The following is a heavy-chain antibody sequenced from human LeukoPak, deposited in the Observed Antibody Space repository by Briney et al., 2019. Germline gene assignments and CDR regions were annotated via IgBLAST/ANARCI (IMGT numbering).Heavy chain of an antibody. CDR1: GFTFSSYS. V-gene: IGHV3-48*01. Sequence: GSLRLSCAASGFTFSSYSMNWVRQAPGKGLEWVSYISSSSSTIYYADSVKGRFTISRDNAKNSLYLQMNSLRAEDTAVYYCARVWSPPYTSSWPDYFDYWGQGTLVTVSS. CDR3: ARVWSPPYTSSWPDYFDY. J-gene: IGHJ4*02. D-gene: IGHD6-13*01. CDR2: ISSSSSTI.